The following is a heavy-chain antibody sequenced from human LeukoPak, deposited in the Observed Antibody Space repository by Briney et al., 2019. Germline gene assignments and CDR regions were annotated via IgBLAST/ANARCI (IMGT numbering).Heavy chain of an antibody. CDR1: GFTFSSSA. V-gene: IGHV3-23*01. Sequence: KTGGSLRLSCAASGFTFSSSAMTWVRQAPGKGLEWVSSISGSGVSTYYADSVKGRFTISRDNAKNSLYLQMNSLRAEDTAVYYCARDIAGYFDYWGQGTLVTVSS. D-gene: IGHD1-26*01. J-gene: IGHJ4*02. CDR2: ISGSGVST. CDR3: ARDIAGYFDY.